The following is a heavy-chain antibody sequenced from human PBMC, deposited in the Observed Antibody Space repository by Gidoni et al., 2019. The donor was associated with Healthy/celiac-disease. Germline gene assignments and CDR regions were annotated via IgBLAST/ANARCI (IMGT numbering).Heavy chain of an antibody. J-gene: IGHJ5*02. CDR1: GFTFSSHS. Sequence: EVQLVESVGGLVQPGGSLRLSCAASGFTFSSHSMNWVRQAPGKGLEWVSYISSSSSTIYYADSVKGRFTISRDNAKNSLYLQMNSLRAEDTAVYYCAREVDTMVRENWFDPWGQGTLVTVSS. V-gene: IGHV3-48*01. CDR2: ISSSSSTI. CDR3: AREVDTMVRENWFDP. D-gene: IGHD3-10*01.